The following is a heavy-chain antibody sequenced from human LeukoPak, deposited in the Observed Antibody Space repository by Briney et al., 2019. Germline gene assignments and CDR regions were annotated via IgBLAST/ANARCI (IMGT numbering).Heavy chain of an antibody. J-gene: IGHJ4*02. CDR1: GFIFNSSA. V-gene: IGHV3-64D*06. Sequence: PGGSLRLSCSASGFIFNSSAMHWVRQAPGNGLEYVSSITSDGGTSYYADSVRGRFTVSRDNSKDTLYLQMTSLRPEDTAVYYCVKDLAGSGDYWGQGTLVIVSS. CDR2: ITSDGGTS. CDR3: VKDLAGSGDY. D-gene: IGHD3-10*01.